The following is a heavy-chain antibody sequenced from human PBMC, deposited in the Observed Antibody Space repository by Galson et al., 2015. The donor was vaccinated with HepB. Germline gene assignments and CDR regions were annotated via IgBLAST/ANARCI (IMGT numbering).Heavy chain of an antibody. CDR1: GGTFSSYA. CDR3: ARGVDCSSTSCYAGSYYYYYYMDV. Sequence: SVKVSCKASGGTFSSYAISWVRQAPGQGLEWMGGIIPIFGTANYAQKFQGRVTITADKSTSTAYMELSSLRSEDTAVYYCARGVDCSSTSCYAGSYYYYYYMDVWGKGTTVTVSS. J-gene: IGHJ6*03. D-gene: IGHD2-2*01. CDR2: IIPIFGTA. V-gene: IGHV1-69*06.